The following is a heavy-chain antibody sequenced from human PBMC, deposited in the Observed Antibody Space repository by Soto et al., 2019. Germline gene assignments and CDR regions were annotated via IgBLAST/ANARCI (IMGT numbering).Heavy chain of an antibody. J-gene: IGHJ4*02. CDR1: GGSISSGDYY. CDR3: ARVPYSSDWYFNY. CDR2: IHYSGST. Sequence: QVQLQEAGPGLVKPSQTLSLTCTVSGGSISSGDYYWSWIRQPPGKGLEWIGYIHYSGSTYYNPSLKSRVTMSVDTSKNQFSLTLSSVTAADTAVYYCARVPYSSDWYFNYWGQGTLVTVSS. V-gene: IGHV4-30-4*01. D-gene: IGHD6-19*01.